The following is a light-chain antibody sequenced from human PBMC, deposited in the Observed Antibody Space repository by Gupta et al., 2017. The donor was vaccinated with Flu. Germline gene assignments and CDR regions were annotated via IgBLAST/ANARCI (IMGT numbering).Light chain of an antibody. V-gene: IGKV4-1*01. CDR2: WAS. J-gene: IGKJ2*01. CDR3: QQYYSTPQT. CDR1: QSVLYSSNNKNY. Sequence: DIVMTQSPDSLAVSLVERATINCKSSQSVLYSSNNKNYLAWYQQKPGQPPKLLIYWASTRESGVPDRFSGSGSGTDFTLTISSLQAEDVAVYYCQQYYSTPQTFGQGTKLEIK.